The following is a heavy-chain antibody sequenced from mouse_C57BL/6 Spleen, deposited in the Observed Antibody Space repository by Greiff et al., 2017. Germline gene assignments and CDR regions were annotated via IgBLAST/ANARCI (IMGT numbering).Heavy chain of an antibody. CDR1: GYTFTDYY. V-gene: IGHV1-26*01. J-gene: IGHJ2*01. Sequence: EVQLQQSGPELVKPGASVKISCKASGYTFTDYYMNWVKQSHGKSLEWIGDINPNNGGTSYNQKFKGKATLTVDKSSSTAYMELRSLTSEDSAVYYCAREIYYYGSSHYFDYWGQGTTLTVSS. D-gene: IGHD1-1*01. CDR3: AREIYYYGSSHYFDY. CDR2: INPNNGGT.